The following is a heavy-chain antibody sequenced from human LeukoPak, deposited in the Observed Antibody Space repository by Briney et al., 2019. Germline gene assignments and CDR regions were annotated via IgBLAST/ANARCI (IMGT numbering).Heavy chain of an antibody. V-gene: IGHV1-69*04. J-gene: IGHJ6*02. CDR2: IIPTLGIA. CDR1: GGTFSSYA. D-gene: IGHD3-3*01. CDR3: ARVPLWSGYYTRSYYGMDV. Sequence: ASVKVSCKASGGTFSSYAISWVRQAPGQGLEWMGRIIPTLGIANSAQKFQGRVTITADKSTSTAYMELSSLRSEDTAVYYCARVPLWSGYYTRSYYGMDVWGQGTTVTVSS.